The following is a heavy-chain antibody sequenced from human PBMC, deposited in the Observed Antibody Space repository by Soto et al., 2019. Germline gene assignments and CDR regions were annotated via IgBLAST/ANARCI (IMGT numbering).Heavy chain of an antibody. D-gene: IGHD4-17*01. J-gene: IGHJ3*02. Sequence: GSLRLSCAASGFTVSSNYMSWVRQAPGKGLEWVSVIYSGGSTYYADSVKGRFTISRDNSKNTLYLQMNSLRAEDTAVYYCARDLMTTAFPQTLNDAFDIWGQGTMVTVSS. CDR2: IYSGGST. CDR3: ARDLMTTAFPQTLNDAFDI. CDR1: GFTVSSNY. V-gene: IGHV3-66*01.